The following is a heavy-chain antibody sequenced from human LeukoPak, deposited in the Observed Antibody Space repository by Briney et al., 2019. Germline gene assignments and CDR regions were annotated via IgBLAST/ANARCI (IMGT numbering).Heavy chain of an antibody. Sequence: SETLSLTCAVYGGSFSGYYWSWIRQPPGKGPEWIGYIYYSGSTNYNPSLKSRVTISVDTSKNQFSLKLSSVTAADTAVYYCARHSRGITYYYFDYWGQGTLVTVSS. J-gene: IGHJ4*02. V-gene: IGHV4-59*08. CDR2: IYYSGST. CDR3: ARHSRGITYYYFDY. D-gene: IGHD1-20*01. CDR1: GGSFSGYY.